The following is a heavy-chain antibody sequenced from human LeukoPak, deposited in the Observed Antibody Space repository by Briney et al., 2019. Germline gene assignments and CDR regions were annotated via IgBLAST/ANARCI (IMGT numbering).Heavy chain of an antibody. Sequence: ASVKVSCKASGYTFTSYGISWVRQAPGQGLEWMGWISAYNGNTNYAQKLQGRVTMTTDTSTSTAYMELRSLRSDDAAVYYCARDGSTMAAAGTFDYWGQGTLVTVSS. J-gene: IGHJ4*02. D-gene: IGHD6-13*01. CDR2: ISAYNGNT. CDR3: ARDGSTMAAAGTFDY. CDR1: GYTFTSYG. V-gene: IGHV1-18*01.